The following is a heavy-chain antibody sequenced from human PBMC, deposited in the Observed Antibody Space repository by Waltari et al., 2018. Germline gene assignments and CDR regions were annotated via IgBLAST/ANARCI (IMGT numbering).Heavy chain of an antibody. CDR3: ARDPSGYVNYAFDI. J-gene: IGHJ3*02. CDR2: IYDSGST. D-gene: IGHD5-12*01. Sequence: QVQLQESGPGLVKPSETLSLTCTVSGGSISSNYWSWIRQPPGKGLEWIGYIYDSGSTNYNPALRSRVTISVDTSKNQFSLKLSSVTAADTALYYCARDPSGYVNYAFDIWGQGTMVTVSS. V-gene: IGHV4-59*01. CDR1: GGSISSNY.